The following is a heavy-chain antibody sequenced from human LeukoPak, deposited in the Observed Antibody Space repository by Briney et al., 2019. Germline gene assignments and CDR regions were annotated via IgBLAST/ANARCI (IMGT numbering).Heavy chain of an antibody. J-gene: IGHJ1*01. CDR3: ARGYYDSSDFEYFQH. CDR2: INPNSGDT. D-gene: IGHD3-22*01. CDR1: GYSFTGYY. Sequence: ASVKVSCKASGYSFTGYYIHWVRQAPGQGLEWMAWINPNSGDTNFAQKFQGRVTMTRDTSISTVYMELSRLRSDDTAVFFCARGYYDSSDFEYFQHWGQGTLVTVSS. V-gene: IGHV1-2*02.